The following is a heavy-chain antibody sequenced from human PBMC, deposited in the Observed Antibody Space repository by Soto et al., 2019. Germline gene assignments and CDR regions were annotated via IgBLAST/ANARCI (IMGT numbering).Heavy chain of an antibody. CDR1: GGSFSGYY. CDR2: INHSGST. CDR3: ARGYGYP. J-gene: IGHJ5*02. V-gene: IGHV4-34*01. Sequence: QVQLQQWGAGLLKPSETLSLTCAVYGGSFSGYYWSWIRQPPGKGLEWIGEINHSGSTNYNPPLKRRVTISVDTSKNQFSLKLSSVTAADTAVYYCARGYGYPWGQGTLVTVSS. D-gene: IGHD2-2*03.